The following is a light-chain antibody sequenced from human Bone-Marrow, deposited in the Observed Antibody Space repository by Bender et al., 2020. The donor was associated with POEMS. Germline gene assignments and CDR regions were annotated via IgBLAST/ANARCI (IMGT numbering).Light chain of an antibody. CDR2: EVT. V-gene: IGLV2-23*02. Sequence: QSALTQPASVSGSPGQSITISCTGTSSDVGTYNLVSWYQQHPGKAPKLIIYEVTTRPSGVPDRFSGSKSGSTASLTVSGLQADDEAVYYCASYAGTSNFFFGGGTTLTVL. J-gene: IGLJ2*01. CDR1: SSDVGTYNL. CDR3: ASYAGTSNFF.